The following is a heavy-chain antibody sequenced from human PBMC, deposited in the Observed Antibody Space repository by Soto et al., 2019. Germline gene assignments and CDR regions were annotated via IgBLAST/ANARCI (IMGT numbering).Heavy chain of an antibody. J-gene: IGHJ6*02. V-gene: IGHV1-69*02. CDR2: LIPILGIA. D-gene: IGHD4-17*01. CDR3: ARGSMTTEGRGLHGGMAV. Sequence: QVQLVQSGAEVKKPGSSVKVSCKASGGTFSSYTISWVRQAPGQGLEWMGRLIPILGIANYAQKFQGRVTITADKSTSTAYMELSSLRSEDTAVYYCARGSMTTEGRGLHGGMAVWCQGTTVTVSS. CDR1: GGTFSSYT.